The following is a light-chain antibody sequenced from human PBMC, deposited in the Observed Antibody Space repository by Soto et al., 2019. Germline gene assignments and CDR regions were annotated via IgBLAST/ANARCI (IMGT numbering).Light chain of an antibody. CDR2: EDN. CDR3: QSYHSGNVV. Sequence: NFMLTQPHSVSESPGKTVTISCTRSSGSIASNYVQWSQQRPGSAPTPVIYEDNERPSGVPDRFSGSIDSSSNSASLTISRLKTDDEADYYCQSYHSGNVVFGGGTQLTVL. CDR1: SGSIASNY. J-gene: IGLJ2*01. V-gene: IGLV6-57*04.